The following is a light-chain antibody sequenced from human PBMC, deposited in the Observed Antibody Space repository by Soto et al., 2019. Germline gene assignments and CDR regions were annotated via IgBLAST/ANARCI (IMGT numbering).Light chain of an antibody. Sequence: DIQMTQSPSSLSASVGDRVTITCQASQDISNYLNWYQQKPGKAPKLLIYDSSNLETGVASRFSGSGSGTDFTFTISSLQPEDIATYYCQQYDTPITFGGGTKVDIK. CDR1: QDISNY. V-gene: IGKV1-33*01. CDR2: DSS. J-gene: IGKJ4*01. CDR3: QQYDTPIT.